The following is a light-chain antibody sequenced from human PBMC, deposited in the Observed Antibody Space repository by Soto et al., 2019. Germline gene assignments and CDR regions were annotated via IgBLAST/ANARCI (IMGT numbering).Light chain of an antibody. CDR2: DVS. J-gene: IGLJ2*01. CDR1: SSDVGGYNY. V-gene: IGLV2-11*01. CDR3: CSYAGNTLVV. Sequence: QSALTQPRSVSGSPGQSVTISCTGTSSDVGGYNYVSWYQQNPGKAPKLMIYDVSKRPSGVSDRVSGSKSANTASLIISGIQSEDEADYYCCSYAGNTLVVFGGGTQLTV.